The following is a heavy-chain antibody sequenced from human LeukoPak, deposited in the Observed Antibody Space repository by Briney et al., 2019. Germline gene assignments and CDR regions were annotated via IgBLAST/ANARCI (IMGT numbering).Heavy chain of an antibody. CDR3: ARGGLTDHFDY. V-gene: IGHV4-38-2*01. D-gene: IGHD4/OR15-4a*01. CDR1: GYSISSGYH. Sequence: SETLSLICAVSGYSISSGYHWGWIRQPPGKGLEWIGSIYHSASTYYRPSLKSRVTISVDTSKNHFSLKLSFVTAADTAVYYCARGGLTDHFDYWGQGTLVTVSS. J-gene: IGHJ4*02. CDR2: IYHSAST.